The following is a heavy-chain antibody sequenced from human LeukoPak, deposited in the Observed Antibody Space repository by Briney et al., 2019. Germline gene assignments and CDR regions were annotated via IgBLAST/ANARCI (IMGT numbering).Heavy chain of an antibody. CDR2: ISWNGGRI. CDR1: GFTFHDHA. V-gene: IGHV3-9*01. J-gene: IGHJ4*02. D-gene: IGHD3-22*01. Sequence: SGRSLRLSCAASGFTFHDHAMHWVRHAPGKGLEWVSGISWNGGRIRYADSVKGRLTISRDNAKNSLYLQMNSLRPEDTGLYYFARDHYYDISGYHYFASGAREPWSPSPQ. CDR3: ARDHYYDISGYHYFAS.